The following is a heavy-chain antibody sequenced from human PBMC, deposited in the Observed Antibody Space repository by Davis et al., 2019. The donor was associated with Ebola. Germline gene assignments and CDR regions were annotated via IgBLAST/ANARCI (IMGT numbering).Heavy chain of an antibody. CDR1: GFTFDDYA. D-gene: IGHD6-19*01. J-gene: IGHJ4*02. V-gene: IGHV3-9*01. Sequence: GGSLRLSCSASGFTFDDYAMHWVRQAPGKGLEWVSGISWNSGNIGYADSVKGRFTISRDNAKNSLYLQMNSLRAEDTALYYCAKDTRIAVAGIFDCWGQGTLVTVSS. CDR3: AKDTRIAVAGIFDC. CDR2: ISWNSGNI.